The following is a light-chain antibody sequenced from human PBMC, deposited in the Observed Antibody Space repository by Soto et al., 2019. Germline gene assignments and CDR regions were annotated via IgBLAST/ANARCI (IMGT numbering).Light chain of an antibody. CDR3: QQARRFPIT. V-gene: IGKV1-12*01. Sequence: DIQMTQSPSSVSASVGDRVTISCRASQDISNWLAWYQQNPGEAPKFLIYSASNMQSGVPSKFSVSGSRTDFTLTISILQPEDLAVYYCQQARRFPITFGQGTRLEIK. CDR1: QDISNW. CDR2: SAS. J-gene: IGKJ5*01.